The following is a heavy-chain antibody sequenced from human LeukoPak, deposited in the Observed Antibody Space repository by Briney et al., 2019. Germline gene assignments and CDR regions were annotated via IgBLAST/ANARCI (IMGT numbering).Heavy chain of an antibody. V-gene: IGHV1-69*13. J-gene: IGHJ4*02. D-gene: IGHD6-13*01. Sequence: SVKVSSKASGGTFSSYAISWVRQAPGQGLEWMGGIIPIFGTANYAQKFQGRVTITADESTSTAYMELSSLRSEDTAVYYCAREVAAAGTSHFDYWGQGTLVTVSS. CDR1: GGTFSSYA. CDR2: IIPIFGTA. CDR3: AREVAAAGTSHFDY.